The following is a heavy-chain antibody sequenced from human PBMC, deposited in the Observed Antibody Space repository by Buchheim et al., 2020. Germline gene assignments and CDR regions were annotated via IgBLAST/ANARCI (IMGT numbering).Heavy chain of an antibody. V-gene: IGHV3-74*01. CDR1: GFTFSNYW. D-gene: IGHD3-10*01. CDR3: IQSGFGRNDY. J-gene: IGHJ4*02. Sequence: EVQLVESGGGLVQPGGSLRLSCAASGFTFSNYWMHWVRQAPGKGLVWVSRINTDGSSTSYADSVKGRFTISRDNAKNTLYPQMNSLRADDTAVYYCIQSGFGRNDYWGQGTL. CDR2: INTDGSST.